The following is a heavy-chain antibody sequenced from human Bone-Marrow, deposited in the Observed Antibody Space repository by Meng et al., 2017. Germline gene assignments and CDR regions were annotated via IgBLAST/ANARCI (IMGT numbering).Heavy chain of an antibody. V-gene: IGHV1-2*02. CDR1: GYTLTELS. D-gene: IGHD6-13*01. CDR2: IIPIFGTA. CDR3: ARDEDISAAGKLFGDY. J-gene: IGHJ4*02. Sequence: ASVKVSCKVSGYTLTELSMHWVRQAPGKGLEWMGGIIPIFGTANYAQKFQGRVTMTGDTSISTAYMELSGLRSDDTAMYYCARDEDISAAGKLFGDYWGQGTLVTVSS.